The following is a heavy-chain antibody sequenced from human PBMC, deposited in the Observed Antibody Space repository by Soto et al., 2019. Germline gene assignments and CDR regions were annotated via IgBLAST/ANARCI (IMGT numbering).Heavy chain of an antibody. Sequence: LRLSCAASGFTFSSSAVSWVRQAPGKGLEWVSAISGSGGSTYYADSVKGRFTISRDNSKNTLYLQMNSLRAEDTAVYYCAKSLRVDTSMAAPFDYWGQGTLVTVSS. V-gene: IGHV3-23*01. CDR2: ISGSGGST. CDR1: GFTFSSSA. D-gene: IGHD5-18*01. CDR3: AKSLRVDTSMAAPFDY. J-gene: IGHJ4*02.